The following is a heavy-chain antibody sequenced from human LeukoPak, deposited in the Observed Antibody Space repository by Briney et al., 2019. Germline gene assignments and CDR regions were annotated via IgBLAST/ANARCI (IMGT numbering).Heavy chain of an antibody. CDR1: GYTFTGYY. V-gene: IGHV1-2*02. CDR3: ARGLKIAVAGTDY. Sequence: ASVKVSCKASGYTFTGYYMHWVRQAPGQGLEWMGWINPNSGGTNYAQKFQGRVTMTRDTSISTAYMELSRLRSDGTAVYYCARGLKIAVAGTDYWGQGTLVTVSS. CDR2: INPNSGGT. J-gene: IGHJ4*02. D-gene: IGHD6-19*01.